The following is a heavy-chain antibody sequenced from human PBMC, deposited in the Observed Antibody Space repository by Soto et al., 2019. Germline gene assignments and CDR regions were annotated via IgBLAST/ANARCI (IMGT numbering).Heavy chain of an antibody. Sequence: SETLSLTCTVSGASISGFYWSWIRKSAGKGLEWIGCIYATGTTDYNPSLKSRVMMSVDTSKKQFSLQLRSVTAADTAVYYCVRDGTKTLRDWFDPWGQGISVTAPQ. J-gene: IGHJ5*02. CDR3: VRDGTKTLRDWFDP. CDR2: IYATGTT. D-gene: IGHD1-1*01. CDR1: GASISGFY. V-gene: IGHV4-4*07.